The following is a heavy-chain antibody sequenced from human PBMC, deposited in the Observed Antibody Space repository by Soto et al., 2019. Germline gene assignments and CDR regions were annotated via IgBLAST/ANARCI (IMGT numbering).Heavy chain of an antibody. CDR1: GFTFSSYA. CDR3: ARDFGYDPYYYYGMDV. Sequence: LSLSCAASGFTFSSYAMHWVRQAPGKGLEWVAVISYDGSNKYYADSVKGRFTISRDNSKNTLYLQMNSLRAEDTAVYYCARDFGYDPYYYYGMDVWGQGTTVTVSS. D-gene: IGHD5-12*01. J-gene: IGHJ6*02. CDR2: ISYDGSNK. V-gene: IGHV3-30-3*01.